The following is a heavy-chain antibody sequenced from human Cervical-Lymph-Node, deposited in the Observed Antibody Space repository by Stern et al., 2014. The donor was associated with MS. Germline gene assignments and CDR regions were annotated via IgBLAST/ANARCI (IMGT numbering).Heavy chain of an antibody. CDR2: SYASGTP. CDR3: ARAGGYGWYGNWFDP. V-gene: IGHV4-61*02. Sequence: VQLVETGPGLVKPSQTLSLTGTVSGGSISSGKYWSWIRQPAGKGLEWIGRSYASGTPDHNPSPKSQFTISLDKSKTHFFLKLRSVTAADTAVYYCARAGGYGWYGNWFDPWGQGTLVTVSS. D-gene: IGHD6-19*01. CDR1: GGSISSGKY. J-gene: IGHJ5*02.